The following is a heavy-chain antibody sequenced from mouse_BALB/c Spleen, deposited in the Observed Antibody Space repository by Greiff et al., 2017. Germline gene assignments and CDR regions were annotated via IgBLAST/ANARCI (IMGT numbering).Heavy chain of an antibody. CDR3: ARWSQYYAMDY. CDR1: GFNIKDTY. V-gene: IGHV14-3*02. CDR2: IDPANGNT. Sequence: EVQLQQSGAELVKPGASVKLSCTASGFNIKDTYMHWVKQRPEQGLEWIGRIDPANGNTKYDPNFQGKATITADTSSNTAYLQLSSLTSEDTAVYYCARWSQYYAMDYWGEGTSVTVSS. J-gene: IGHJ4*01.